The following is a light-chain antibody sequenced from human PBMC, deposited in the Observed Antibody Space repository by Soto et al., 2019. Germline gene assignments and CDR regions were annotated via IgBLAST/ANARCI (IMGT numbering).Light chain of an antibody. Sequence: EIVLTQSPGTLYLSPGERATLSCRASQSVSSSYLARYQQKRGQAPRLLIYGASSRATGIPDRFSGSGSGTVFTLTISRLEPEDFAVYYCQQYGSSPLTFGGGTKVEIK. CDR2: GAS. CDR3: QQYGSSPLT. J-gene: IGKJ4*01. V-gene: IGKV3-20*01. CDR1: QSVSSSY.